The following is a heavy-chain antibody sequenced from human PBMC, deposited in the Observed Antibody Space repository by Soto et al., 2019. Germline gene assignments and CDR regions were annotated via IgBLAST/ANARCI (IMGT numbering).Heavy chain of an antibody. CDR3: ARGPAIVGATTELDY. CDR2: INHSGST. D-gene: IGHD1-26*01. V-gene: IGHV4-34*01. Sequence: SETLSLTCAVYGGSFSGYYWSWIRQPPGKGLEWIGEINHSGSTNYNPSLKSRVTISVDKSKNQFSLKLSSVTAADTAVYYCARGPAIVGATTELDYWGQGTLVTVSS. CDR1: GGSFSGYY. J-gene: IGHJ4*02.